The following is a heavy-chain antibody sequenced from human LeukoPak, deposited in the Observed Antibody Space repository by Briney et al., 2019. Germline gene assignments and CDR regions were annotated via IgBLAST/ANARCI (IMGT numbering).Heavy chain of an antibody. Sequence: ASVKVSCKASGYTFTNYAMHWVRQAHGQRFEWVGWINAANGNTKYSEKFQGRVTITRDTSASTAYMELSSLRSEDTAVYYCARDLGYCSGGSCTEFIYWGQGTLVTVSS. CDR3: ARDLGYCSGGSCTEFIY. J-gene: IGHJ4*02. CDR2: INAANGNT. V-gene: IGHV1-3*01. D-gene: IGHD2-15*01. CDR1: GYTFTNYA.